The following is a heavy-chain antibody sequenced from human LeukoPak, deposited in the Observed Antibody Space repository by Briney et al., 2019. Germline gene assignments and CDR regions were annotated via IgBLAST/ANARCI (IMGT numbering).Heavy chain of an antibody. CDR3: ARDRSITIFGVVMAYYYYGMDV. Sequence: ASVKVSCKASGYTFTSYGISWVRQALGQGLEWMGWISAYNGNTNYAQKLQGRVTMTTDTSTSTAYMDLRSLRSDDTAVYYCARDRSITIFGVVMAYYYYGMDVWGQGTTVTVSS. D-gene: IGHD3-3*01. CDR1: GYTFTSYG. J-gene: IGHJ6*02. CDR2: ISAYNGNT. V-gene: IGHV1-18*01.